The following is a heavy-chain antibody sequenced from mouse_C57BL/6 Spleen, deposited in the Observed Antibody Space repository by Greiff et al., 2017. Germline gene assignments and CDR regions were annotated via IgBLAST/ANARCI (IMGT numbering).Heavy chain of an antibody. CDR1: GYSFTGYY. V-gene: IGHV1-42*01. D-gene: IGHD4-1*01. J-gene: IGHJ1*03. Sequence: VQLQQSGPELVKPGASVKISCKASGYSFTGYYMNWVKQSPEKSLEWIGEINPSTGGTNSNQKFKAKATLTVDKYSSTAYMQLKSLTSEDSAVXYCARRELGVGWYFDVWGTGTTVTVSS. CDR2: INPSTGGT. CDR3: ARRELGVGWYFDV.